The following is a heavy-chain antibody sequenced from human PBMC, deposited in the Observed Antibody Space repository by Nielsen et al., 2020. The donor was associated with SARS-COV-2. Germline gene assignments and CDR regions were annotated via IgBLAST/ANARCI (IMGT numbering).Heavy chain of an antibody. Sequence: GGSLRLSCAASAFTFSTYTMNWVRQAAGKGLEWVSSNNSSNNYISYADSLKGRFTISRDNAKNSLYLQMTSLRADDTAVYYCARDPFGTDYYYYYMDVWGKGTTVTVSS. CDR3: ARDPFGTDYYYYYMDV. CDR1: AFTFSTYT. CDR2: NNSSNNYI. J-gene: IGHJ6*03. V-gene: IGHV3-21*01. D-gene: IGHD1-1*01.